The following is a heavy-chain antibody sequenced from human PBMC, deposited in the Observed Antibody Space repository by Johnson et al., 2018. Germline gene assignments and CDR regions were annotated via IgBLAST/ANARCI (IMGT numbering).Heavy chain of an antibody. CDR2: ISYDRSNK. CDR3: AKESGGYYLENAFDI. D-gene: IGHD1-26*01. V-gene: IGHV3-30*18. CDR1: GITFSTYG. Sequence: VQLLESGGGVVQPGRSLRLSCAASGITFSTYGMHWVRQAPGKGLEWVAVISYDRSNKNYADSVKGRFTISRDNSKNTLYLQMNSLRAEDTAMYYCAKESGGYYLENAFDIWGQGTMVTVSS. J-gene: IGHJ3*02.